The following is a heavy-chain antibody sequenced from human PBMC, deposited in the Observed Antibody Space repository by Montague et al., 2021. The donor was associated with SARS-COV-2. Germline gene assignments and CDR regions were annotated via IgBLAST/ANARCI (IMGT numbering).Heavy chain of an antibody. CDR1: GFTFTSYS. CDR2: IVVNGYTT. J-gene: IGHJ4*02. CDR3: AKSGAVGNYFDY. Sequence: SLRLSCAASGFTFTSYSMRWVRQAPGKGLEWVAHIVVNGYTTRYADSVKGRFTISSDNSKNTLALQMDSLRAEDTALYYCAKSGAVGNYFDYWGQGILVTVSS. V-gene: IGHV3-23*01. D-gene: IGHD6-19*01.